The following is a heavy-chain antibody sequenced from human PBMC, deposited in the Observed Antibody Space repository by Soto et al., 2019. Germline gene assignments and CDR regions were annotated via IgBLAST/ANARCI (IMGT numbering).Heavy chain of an antibody. CDR1: GYSFTGYW. CDR2: IDPSDSYT. J-gene: IGHJ4*02. D-gene: IGHD6-6*01. Sequence: PGESLKISCKGSGYSFTGYWISWVRQMPGKGLEWMGRIDPSDSYTNYSPSFQGHVTISADKSISTAYLQWSSLKASDTAMYYCASGDSSSFDYWGQGTLVTVSS. CDR3: ASGDSSSFDY. V-gene: IGHV5-10-1*01.